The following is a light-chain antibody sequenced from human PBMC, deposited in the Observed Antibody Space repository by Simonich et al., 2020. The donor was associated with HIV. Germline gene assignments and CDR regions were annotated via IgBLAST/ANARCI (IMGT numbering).Light chain of an antibody. Sequence: EIVMTQSPATLSVSPGERGTLSCGASQSVSSKLACYRQKPGQAPRFLIYSASTRATNIPARFSGSGSGTECTLTISSMRSEDFAVYYCQQYNNWPTFGGGTKVEIK. J-gene: IGKJ4*01. CDR2: SAS. CDR3: QQYNNWPT. CDR1: QSVSSK. V-gene: IGKV3-15*01.